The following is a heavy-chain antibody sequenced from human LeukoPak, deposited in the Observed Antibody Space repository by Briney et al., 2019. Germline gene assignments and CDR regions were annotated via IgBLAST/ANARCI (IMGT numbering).Heavy chain of an antibody. CDR3: ARPNYDSSGYAYYFDY. V-gene: IGHV4-38-2*01. CDR1: GYSISSGYY. J-gene: IGHJ4*02. D-gene: IGHD3-22*01. Sequence: PSETLSLTCAVSGYSISSGYYWGWIRQPPGKGLERIGSIYHSGSTYYNPSLKSRVTISVDTSKNQFSLKLSSVTAADTAVYYCARPNYDSSGYAYYFDYWGQGTLVTVSS. CDR2: IYHSGST.